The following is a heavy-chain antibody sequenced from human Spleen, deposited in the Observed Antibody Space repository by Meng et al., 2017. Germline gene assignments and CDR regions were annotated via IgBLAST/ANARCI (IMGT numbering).Heavy chain of an antibody. CDR1: GGSIRNYY. CDR2: IYYSGNT. V-gene: IGHV4-39*07. CDR3: ARTPGYGDSHLDF. D-gene: IGHD4-17*01. J-gene: IGHJ4*02. Sequence: SETLSLTCTVSGGSIRNYYWSWIRQPPGKGLEWIGSIYYSGNTYYKPSLKSRVTISVDTSKNQFSLRLSSVTAADTAVYYCARTPGYGDSHLDFWGQGTLVTVSS.